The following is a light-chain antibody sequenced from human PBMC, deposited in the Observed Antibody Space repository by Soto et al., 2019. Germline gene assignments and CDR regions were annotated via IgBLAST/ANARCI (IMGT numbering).Light chain of an antibody. CDR3: QQYDSSLT. V-gene: IGKV3-20*01. CDR1: QSVSSSF. J-gene: IGKJ1*01. Sequence: DIVLTQSPASLSLPPGERATLSCRASQSVSSSFLAWYQQKPGQAPRLLIYGASRRATGIADRFTGSGSGTDVTLTISRLEPEDFAVYYCQQYDSSLTFGLGTKVEIK. CDR2: GAS.